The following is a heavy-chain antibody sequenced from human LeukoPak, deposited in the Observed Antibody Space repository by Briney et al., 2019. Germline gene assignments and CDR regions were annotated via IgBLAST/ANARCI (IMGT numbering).Heavy chain of an antibody. CDR2: IKQDGFEK. V-gene: IGHV3-7*01. CDR1: GFTFSNYW. J-gene: IGHJ4*02. CDR3: ARDLGSGIAEPFDH. D-gene: IGHD6-13*01. Sequence: GGSLRLSCAASGFTFSNYWMTWVRQAPGKGLEWVANIKQDGFEKYYVDSVKGRFTISRDNAKNSLYLQMNSLRVEDTAVYYCARDLGSGIAEPFDHWGQGTLVTVSS.